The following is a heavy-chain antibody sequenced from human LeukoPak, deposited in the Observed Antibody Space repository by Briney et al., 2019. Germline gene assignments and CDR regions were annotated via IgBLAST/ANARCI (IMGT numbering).Heavy chain of an antibody. CDR3: ARDRWVYAMGSWYFDL. CDR1: GYTFTSYG. CDR2: ISAYNGNT. J-gene: IGHJ2*01. Sequence: ASVKVSCKASGYTFTSYGISWVRQAPGQGLEWMGWISAYNGNTNYAQKLQGRVTMTTDTSTSTAYMELRSLRSDDTAVYYCARDRWVYAMGSWYFDLWGRGTLVTVSS. V-gene: IGHV1-18*01. D-gene: IGHD2-8*01.